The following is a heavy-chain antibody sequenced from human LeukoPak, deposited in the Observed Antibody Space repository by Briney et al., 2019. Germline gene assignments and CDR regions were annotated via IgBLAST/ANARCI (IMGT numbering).Heavy chain of an antibody. D-gene: IGHD3-9*01. Sequence: GGSLRLSCAASGFTFSSYGMSWVRQAPGKGLEWVSAISGSGGSTYYADSVKGRFTISRDNSKNTLYLQMNSLRAEDTAVYYCVRTYYDILTAYNPYFDYWGQGTLVTVSS. V-gene: IGHV3-23*01. CDR3: VRTYYDILTAYNPYFDY. J-gene: IGHJ4*02. CDR1: GFTFSSYG. CDR2: ISGSGGST.